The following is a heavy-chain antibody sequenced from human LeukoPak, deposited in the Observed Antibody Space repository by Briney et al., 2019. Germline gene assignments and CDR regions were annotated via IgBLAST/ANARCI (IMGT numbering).Heavy chain of an antibody. Sequence: GGSLRLSCAASGFTFSSYAMHWVRQAPGKGLEWVAVISYDGSNKYYADSVKGRFTISRDNSENTLYLQMNSLRAEDTAVYYCARRRGIAVAGPLDYWGQGTLVTVSS. J-gene: IGHJ4*02. CDR1: GFTFSSYA. V-gene: IGHV3-30-3*01. D-gene: IGHD6-19*01. CDR2: ISYDGSNK. CDR3: ARRRGIAVAGPLDY.